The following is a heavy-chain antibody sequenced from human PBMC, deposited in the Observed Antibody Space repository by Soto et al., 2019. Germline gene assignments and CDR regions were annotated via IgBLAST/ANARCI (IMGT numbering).Heavy chain of an antibody. V-gene: IGHV1-18*01. CDR3: ARVLITAVGPDY. J-gene: IGHJ4*02. Sequence: QVQLVQSGAEVKKPGASVKVSCKASGYTFTSYGISWVRQAPGQGLEWMGWISGYNGDTHYAQKFQDRVTMTIDTSASIAYMELRSLRSDDTAVFYCARVLITAVGPDYWGQGTLVIVSS. CDR1: GYTFTSYG. CDR2: ISGYNGDT. D-gene: IGHD6-6*01.